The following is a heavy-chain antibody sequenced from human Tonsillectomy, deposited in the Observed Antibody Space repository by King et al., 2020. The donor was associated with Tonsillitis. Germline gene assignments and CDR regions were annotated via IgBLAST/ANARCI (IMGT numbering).Heavy chain of an antibody. CDR1: GGSFSGYY. J-gene: IGHJ4*02. CDR3: ARVYREWFGVLPHHFDY. Sequence: VQLQQWGAGLLKPSETLSLTCAVYGGSFSGYYWSWIRQPPGKGLEWIGEINHSGSTNYNPSLKSRVTLSVDTSKNQFSLKLCPVTAADTAVYYCARVYREWFGVLPHHFDYWGQGAVVTVSS. D-gene: IGHD3-10*01. V-gene: IGHV4-34*01. CDR2: INHSGST.